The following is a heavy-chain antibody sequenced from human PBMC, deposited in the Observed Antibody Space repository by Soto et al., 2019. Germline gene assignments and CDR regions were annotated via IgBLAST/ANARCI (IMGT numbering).Heavy chain of an antibody. CDR1: GYTFTSYA. CDR2: INAGNGNT. D-gene: IGHD2-15*01. CDR3: AREHRSQGFEMFDY. V-gene: IGHV1-3*01. Sequence: ASVKVSCKASGYTFTSYAMHWVRQAPGQRLEWMGWINAGNGNTKYSQKFQGRVTITRDTSASTAYMELSSLRSEDTAVYYCAREHRSQGFEMFDYWGQGTLVTVSS. J-gene: IGHJ4*02.